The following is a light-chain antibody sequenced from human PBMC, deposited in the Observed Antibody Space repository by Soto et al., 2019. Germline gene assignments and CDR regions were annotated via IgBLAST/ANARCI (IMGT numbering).Light chain of an antibody. CDR3: QPSYSTPLT. V-gene: IGKV1-39*01. CDR2: AAS. CDR1: ESISTN. J-gene: IGKJ4*01. Sequence: DIQMTQSPSSLSASVGDRVTITCRASESISTNLNWYQQKPGKAPKILIYAASTLQSGVPTRFRGSGSGTDFTLAINSLQPEDFATYYCQPSYSTPLTFGGGTKVEIK.